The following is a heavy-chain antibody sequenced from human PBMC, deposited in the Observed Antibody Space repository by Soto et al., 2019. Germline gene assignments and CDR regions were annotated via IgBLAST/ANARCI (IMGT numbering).Heavy chain of an antibody. V-gene: IGHV4-4*07. CDR2: IYATGTT. CDR1: GASIRGFY. Sequence: PSETLSLTFTVSGASIRGFYWSWIRKSAGKGLEWIGRIYATGTTDYNPSLKSRVMMSVDTSKKQFSLKLRSVTAADTAVYYCVRDGTKTLRDWFDPWGQGISVTVS. D-gene: IGHD1-1*01. J-gene: IGHJ5*02. CDR3: VRDGTKTLRDWFDP.